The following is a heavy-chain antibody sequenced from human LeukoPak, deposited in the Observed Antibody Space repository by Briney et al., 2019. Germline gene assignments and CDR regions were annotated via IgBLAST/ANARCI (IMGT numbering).Heavy chain of an antibody. J-gene: IGHJ4*02. CDR2: ISSSSSYI. CDR3: ARDTYDYGDYLHFDY. CDR1: GFTFSDYS. Sequence: PGGSLRLSCAASGFTFSDYSMNWVRQAPGKGLEWVSSISSSSSYIYYADSVKGRFTISRDNAKNSLYLQMNSLRAEDTAVYYCARDTYDYGDYLHFDYWGQGTLVTVSS. V-gene: IGHV3-21*01. D-gene: IGHD4-17*01.